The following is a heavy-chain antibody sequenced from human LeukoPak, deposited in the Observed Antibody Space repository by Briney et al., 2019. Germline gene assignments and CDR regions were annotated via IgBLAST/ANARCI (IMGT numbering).Heavy chain of an antibody. Sequence: GGSLRLSCAASGFSFDDYGMTWVRQAPGKGLEWVSAISGDGTYYADSVKGRFTISRDNSKDTLYLQMNSLRAEDTAVYYCARGESILYYDFWSGYSPQFDYWGQGTLVTVSS. CDR2: ISGDGT. CDR3: ARGESILYYDFWSGYSPQFDY. J-gene: IGHJ4*02. CDR1: GFSFDDYG. V-gene: IGHV3-23*01. D-gene: IGHD3-3*01.